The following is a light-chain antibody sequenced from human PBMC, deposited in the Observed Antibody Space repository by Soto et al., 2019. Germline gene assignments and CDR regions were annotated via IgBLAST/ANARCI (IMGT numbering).Light chain of an antibody. V-gene: IGKV3-15*01. Sequence: IVMTQSPATLSVTQGERATLSFRAIQSVSSSVAWYQQKPGQAPRLLIYDSSSRATGVPARFSGSGSGTEFSLAISSLQSEDFAVYYCQQYYPWPPTWTFGQGTKVDI. CDR2: DSS. J-gene: IGKJ1*01. CDR1: QSVSSS. CDR3: QQYYPWPPTWT.